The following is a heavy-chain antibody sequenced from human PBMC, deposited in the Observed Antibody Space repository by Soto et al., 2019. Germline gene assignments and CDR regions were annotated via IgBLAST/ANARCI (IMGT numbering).Heavy chain of an antibody. CDR2: IYNSGTT. CDR1: GDSITSNH. J-gene: IGHJ5*02. Sequence: SETLSLTCAVSGDSITSNHWNWIRQPPGRGLEWIGYIYNSGTTKCNPSLKSRVIISVDTSKNQLSLKLSSVTAADTAVYYCARVSMSTVSWGFDPWGQGTLVTVSS. V-gene: IGHV4-59*01. D-gene: IGHD4-4*01. CDR3: ARVSMSTVSWGFDP.